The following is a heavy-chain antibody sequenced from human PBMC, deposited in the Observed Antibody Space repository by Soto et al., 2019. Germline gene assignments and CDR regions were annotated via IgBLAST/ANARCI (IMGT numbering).Heavy chain of an antibody. Sequence: GWSLRLSCETSGFTFNKHAMNWVRQAPGKGLEWVSSISGLGNRVYYADSVKGRFTISRDNSKNTVYLQMSSLRAEDTAIFYCAKAELGMDAFDIWGPGTVVT. CDR3: AKAELGMDAFDI. CDR1: GFTFNKHA. V-gene: IGHV3-23*01. J-gene: IGHJ3*02. CDR2: ISGLGNRV. D-gene: IGHD7-27*01.